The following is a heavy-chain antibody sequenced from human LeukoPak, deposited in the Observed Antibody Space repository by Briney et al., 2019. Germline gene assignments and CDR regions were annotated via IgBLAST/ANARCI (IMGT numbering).Heavy chain of an antibody. D-gene: IGHD2-2*01. Sequence: PGGSLRLSCAASGFTFSSYSMNWVRQAPGKGLVWVSSISSSSSYIYYADSVKGRFTISRDNAKNSLYLQMNSLRAEDTAVYYCARRDGIVVVPAASEYYYYMDVWGKGTTVTVSS. V-gene: IGHV3-21*01. CDR3: ARRDGIVVVPAASEYYYYMDV. CDR2: ISSSSSYI. CDR1: GFTFSSYS. J-gene: IGHJ6*03.